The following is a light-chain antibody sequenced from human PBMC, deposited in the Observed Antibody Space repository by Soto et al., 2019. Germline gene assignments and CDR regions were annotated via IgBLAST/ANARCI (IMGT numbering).Light chain of an antibody. CDR2: GND. CDR1: SSNIGAGYD. CDR3: QSYDSSLSRFV. J-gene: IGLJ1*01. V-gene: IGLV1-40*01. Sequence: QSVLTQSPSVSGAPGQRVTISCTGNSSNIGAGYDVHWYKQLPGTAPKVLIYGNDNRPLGVPDRFSGSKSGTSGSLVISGLQAEDEADYYCQSYDSSLSRFVFGSGTKDT.